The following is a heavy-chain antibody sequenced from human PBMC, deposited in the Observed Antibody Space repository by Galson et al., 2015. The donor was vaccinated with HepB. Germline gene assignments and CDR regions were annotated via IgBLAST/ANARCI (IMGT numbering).Heavy chain of an antibody. D-gene: IGHD3-10*01. CDR1: GFTFSSYG. CDR3: AKDLDLWFGELLWNYGMDV. J-gene: IGHJ6*02. V-gene: IGHV3-30*18. CDR2: ISYDGSNK. Sequence: SLRLSCAASGFTFSSYGMHWVRQAPGKGLEWVAVISYDGSNKYYADSVKGRFTISRDNSKNTLYLQMNSLRAEDTAVYYCAKDLDLWFGELLWNYGMDVWGQGTTVTVSS.